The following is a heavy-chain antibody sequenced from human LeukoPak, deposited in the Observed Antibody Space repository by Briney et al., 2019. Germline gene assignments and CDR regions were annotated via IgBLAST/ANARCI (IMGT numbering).Heavy chain of an antibody. Sequence: PSETLSLTCTVSGGSISSYYWSWIRQPPGKGLEWIGYIYYSGSTNYNPSLKSRVTISVDTSKNQFSLKLSSVTAADTAVYYCARAGSSGYVPYFDYWGQGTLVTVSS. CDR2: IYYSGST. J-gene: IGHJ4*02. CDR1: GGSISSYY. CDR3: ARAGSSGYVPYFDY. D-gene: IGHD6-13*01. V-gene: IGHV4-59*01.